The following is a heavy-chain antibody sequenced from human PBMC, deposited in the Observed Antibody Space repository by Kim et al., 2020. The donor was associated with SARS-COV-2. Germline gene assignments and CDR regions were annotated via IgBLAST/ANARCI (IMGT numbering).Heavy chain of an antibody. CDR3: ARLHSYCSGGSCYGLSAFDI. J-gene: IGHJ3*02. D-gene: IGHD2-15*01. Sequence: GESLKISCKGSGYSFTSYWIGWVRQMPGKGLEWMGIIYPGDSDTRYSPSFQGQVTISADKSISTAYLQWSSLKASDTAMYYCARLHSYCSGGSCYGLSAFDIWGQGTMVTVSS. CDR1: GYSFTSYW. CDR2: IYPGDSDT. V-gene: IGHV5-51*01.